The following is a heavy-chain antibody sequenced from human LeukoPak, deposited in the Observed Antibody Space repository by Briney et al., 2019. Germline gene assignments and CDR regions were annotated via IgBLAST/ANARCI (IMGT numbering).Heavy chain of an antibody. Sequence: ASVKVSCKASGYTFTSYYMHWVRQAPGQGLEWMGIINPSGGSTSYAQKFQGRVTMTRDTSTSTVYMELSSLRSEDTAVYYCARGRIYDSSGYPLFDPWGQGTLVTVSS. CDR3: ARGRIYDSSGYPLFDP. CDR2: INPSGGST. D-gene: IGHD3-22*01. CDR1: GYTFTSYY. V-gene: IGHV1-46*01. J-gene: IGHJ5*02.